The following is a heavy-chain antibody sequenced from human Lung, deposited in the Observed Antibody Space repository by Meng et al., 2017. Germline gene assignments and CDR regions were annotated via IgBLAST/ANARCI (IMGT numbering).Heavy chain of an antibody. CDR2: LNCDNGGT. D-gene: IGHD4-11*01. J-gene: IGHJ4*02. CDR3: AREQSPGHFDY. Sequence: QVQLVQSGAEVMKPGASFKVSCRASGYTFTCYFLHWVRQAPGQGLEWLATLNCDNGGTNYAQRFQKRVTLTRDAPTSTVYMELGSLGYEDTAIYYCAREQSPGHFDYLGQGILVTVSS. CDR1: GYTFTCYF. V-gene: IGHV1-46*01.